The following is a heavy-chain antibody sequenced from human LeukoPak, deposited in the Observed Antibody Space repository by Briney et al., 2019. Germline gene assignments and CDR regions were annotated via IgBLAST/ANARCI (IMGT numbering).Heavy chain of an antibody. D-gene: IGHD3-10*01. CDR2: NRSKAYGGTT. Sequence: GRSLRLSCAASGFTFSSYGMHWVRQAPGKGLEWVGFNRSKAYGGTTEYAASVKGRFTISRDDSESIAYLQMNSLKTEDTAVYYCTRTPMVWFGELLYPGDYWGQGTLVTVSS. J-gene: IGHJ4*02. CDR1: GFTFSSYG. V-gene: IGHV3-49*04. CDR3: TRTPMVWFGELLYPGDY.